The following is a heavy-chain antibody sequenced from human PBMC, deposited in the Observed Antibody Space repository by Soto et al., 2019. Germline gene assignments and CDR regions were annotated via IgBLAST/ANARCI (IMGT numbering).Heavy chain of an antibody. Sequence: QLLLQESGPGLVKPSETLSLTCTVSGGSSSSTSYYWGWIRQPPGKGLEWIGSIYSSGNTSYNPSLKRRVTISVDTSKSHLSLKLSSVSAADTAGYYCAGQGYESRSYYYAYWGQGTLVTVSS. J-gene: IGHJ4*02. CDR3: AGQGYESRSYYYAY. CDR2: IYSSGNT. V-gene: IGHV4-39*01. D-gene: IGHD3-22*01. CDR1: GGSSSSTSYY.